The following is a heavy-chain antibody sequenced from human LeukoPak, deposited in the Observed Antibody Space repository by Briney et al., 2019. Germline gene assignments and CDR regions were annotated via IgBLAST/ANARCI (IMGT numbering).Heavy chain of an antibody. CDR3: ARAMATYYDFWSGGY. CDR1: GFTFSSYA. CDR2: ISYDGSNK. J-gene: IGHJ4*02. V-gene: IGHV3-30*04. D-gene: IGHD3-3*01. Sequence: GGSLRLSCAASGFTFSSYAMHWVRQAPGKGLEWVAVISYDGSNKYYADSVKGRFTISRDNSKNTLYLQMNSLRAEDTAVYYCARAMATYYDFWSGGYWGQGTLVIVSS.